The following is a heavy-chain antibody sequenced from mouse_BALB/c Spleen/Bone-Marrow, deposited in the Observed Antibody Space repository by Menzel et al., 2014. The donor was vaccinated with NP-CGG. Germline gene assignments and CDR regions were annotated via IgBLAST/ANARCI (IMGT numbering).Heavy chain of an antibody. J-gene: IGHJ2*01. D-gene: IGHD2-4*01. CDR1: GYTFTSYY. CDR2: INPSDGGT. V-gene: IGHV1S81*02. Sequence: QVQLQQPGAELVKPGASVKLSCKASGYTFTSYYMYWVKQRPGQGLEWIGEINPSDGGTNFNEKFKSKATLTVDKSSSTAYMQLSSLTSEDSAVYYCTRSTMITYFDHWGQGTTLTVSS. CDR3: TRSTMITYFDH.